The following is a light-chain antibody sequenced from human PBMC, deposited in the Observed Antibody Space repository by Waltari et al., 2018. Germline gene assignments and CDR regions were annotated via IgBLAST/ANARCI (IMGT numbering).Light chain of an antibody. J-gene: IGKJ4*01. CDR3: QQYYDSPLT. CDR2: WAS. CDR1: ESVLFSSRNKNH. Sequence: DIVMTQSPDSLAVSLVERSTINCKSSESVLFSSRNKNHLAWYQQKPGHPPKLLLYWASTRESGVPDRFSGSGSGTDFTLTISSLQAEDVAIYYCQQYYDSPLTFGGGTKVEIK. V-gene: IGKV4-1*01.